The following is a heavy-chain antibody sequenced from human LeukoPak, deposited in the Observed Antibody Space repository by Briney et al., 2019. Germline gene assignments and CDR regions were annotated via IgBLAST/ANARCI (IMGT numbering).Heavy chain of an antibody. CDR2: FDPEDGET. CDR1: GYTLTELS. CDR3: ATGENFIVGATTIDY. J-gene: IGHJ4*02. V-gene: IGHV1-24*01. Sequence: ASVKVSCKVSGYTLTELSMHWVRQAPGKGLEWMGGFDPEDGETIYAQKFQGRVTMTEDTSTDTAYMELSSLRSEDTAVYYCATGENFIVGATTIDYWGQGTLVTVFS. D-gene: IGHD1-26*01.